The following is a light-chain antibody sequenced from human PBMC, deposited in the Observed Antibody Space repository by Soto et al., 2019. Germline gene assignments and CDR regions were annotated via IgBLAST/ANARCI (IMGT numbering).Light chain of an antibody. J-gene: IGLJ3*02. CDR3: GTWDSSLSAGV. V-gene: IGLV1-51*01. Sequence: QSVLTQPPSVSAASGQKVTISCSGCSSNIGNNYVSWYQQLPGTAPKLLIYDNNKRPSGIPDRFSGSKSGTSATLGITGLQTGDEAYYYCGTWDSSLSAGVFGGGTKVTVL. CDR2: DNN. CDR1: SSNIGNNY.